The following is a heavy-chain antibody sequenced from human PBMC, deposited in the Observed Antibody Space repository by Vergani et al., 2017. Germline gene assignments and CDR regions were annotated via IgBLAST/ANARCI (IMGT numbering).Heavy chain of an antibody. V-gene: IGHV3-30*02. D-gene: IGHD1-1*01. CDR2: IRYDGSND. J-gene: IGHJ6*02. CDR3: AKEGAEVPSYGMDV. Sequence: VQLLESGGDLVQPGGSLRLSCAASGFTFSSYGMHWVRQAPGKGLEWVAFIRYDGSNDYYADSVKGRFTISRDNSKNTLYLQMNSLRAEDTAVYYCAKEGAEVPSYGMDVWGQGTTVTVSS. CDR1: GFTFSSYG.